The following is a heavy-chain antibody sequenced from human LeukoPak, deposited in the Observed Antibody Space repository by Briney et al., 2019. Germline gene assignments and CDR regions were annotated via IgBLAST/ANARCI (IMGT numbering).Heavy chain of an antibody. D-gene: IGHD3-16*02. CDR1: GGPFSGYY. J-gene: IGHJ4*02. Sequence: SETLSLTCAVYGGPFSGYYWSWIRQPPGKGLEWIGEINHSGSTNYNPSLKSRVTISVDTSKNQFSLKLSSVTAADTAVYYCARVGYDYVWGSYRLLDYWGQGTLVTVSS. V-gene: IGHV4-34*01. CDR2: INHSGST. CDR3: ARVGYDYVWGSYRLLDY.